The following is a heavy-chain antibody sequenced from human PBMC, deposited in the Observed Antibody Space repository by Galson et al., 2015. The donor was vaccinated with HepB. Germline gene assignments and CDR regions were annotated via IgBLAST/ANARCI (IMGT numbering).Heavy chain of an antibody. CDR3: ARGIYCSSSSCYGGGAFDY. CDR1: GFIFSSYA. V-gene: IGHV3-48*02. CDR2: IDSSSSHI. D-gene: IGHD2-2*01. Sequence: SLRLSCAASGFIFSSYAMNWVRQAPGKGLEWVSYIDSSSSHIYYADSVKGRFTISRDNAKSSLHLQMNSLRDEDTAVYYCARGIYCSSSSCYGGGAFDYWGQGTLVPASS. J-gene: IGHJ4*02.